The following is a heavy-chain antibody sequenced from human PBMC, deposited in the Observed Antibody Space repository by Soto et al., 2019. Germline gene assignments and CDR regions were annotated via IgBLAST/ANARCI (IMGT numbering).Heavy chain of an antibody. CDR1: GFTFSSYA. D-gene: IGHD4-17*01. CDR2: ISYDGSNK. V-gene: IGHV3-30-3*01. CDR3: ELDYGDYGIPDY. J-gene: IGHJ4*02. Sequence: QVPLVESGGGVVQPGRSLRLSCAASGFTFSSYAMHWVRQAPGKGLEWVAVISYDGSNKYYADSVKGRFTISRDNCKNPRYLQMNSLRAEDTDVYSCELDYGDYGIPDYWGQGTLVTVSS.